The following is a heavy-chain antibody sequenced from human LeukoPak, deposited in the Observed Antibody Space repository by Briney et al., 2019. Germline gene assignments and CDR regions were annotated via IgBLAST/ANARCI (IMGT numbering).Heavy chain of an antibody. J-gene: IGHJ4*02. D-gene: IGHD5-24*01. V-gene: IGHV4-34*01. CDR2: INHRGST. Sequence: SETLSLTCAVYGGSFSGYCWTWIRQPPGKGLEWIGEINHRGSTNYNPSLKSRVTISVDTSINQFSLKLTSLTAADTAVYYCARGGVGDRLKDWGQGTLVTVSS. CDR3: ARGGVGDRLKD. CDR1: GGSFSGYC.